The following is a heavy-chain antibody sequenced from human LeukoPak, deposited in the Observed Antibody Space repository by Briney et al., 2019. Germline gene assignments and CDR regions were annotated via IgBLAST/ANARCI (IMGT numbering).Heavy chain of an antibody. D-gene: IGHD3-10*01. Sequence: PSETLSLTCAVSNSSISTYYWTWIRQAPANGLEWIGYVDSRGNSNYNPSLKSRVTISLDSSRKQFSLRVTSVTAADTAVYYCAAGAPKFLHLIYWGQGTLVTVSS. CDR1: NSSISTYY. V-gene: IGHV4-59*01. CDR3: AAGAPKFLHLIY. CDR2: VDSRGNS. J-gene: IGHJ4*02.